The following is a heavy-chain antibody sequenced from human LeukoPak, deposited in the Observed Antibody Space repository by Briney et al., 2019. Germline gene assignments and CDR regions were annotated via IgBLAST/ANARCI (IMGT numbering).Heavy chain of an antibody. Sequence: ASVKVSCKASGYTFTGYYMHWVRQAPGQGLEWMGWINPNSGGTNYAQKFQGRVTMTRDTSISTAYMELSRLRSDDTAVYYCARVAGAVTSYYFDYWGQGTLVTVSS. CDR2: INPNSGGT. CDR1: GYTFTGYY. V-gene: IGHV1-2*02. J-gene: IGHJ4*02. D-gene: IGHD4-17*01. CDR3: ARVAGAVTSYYFDY.